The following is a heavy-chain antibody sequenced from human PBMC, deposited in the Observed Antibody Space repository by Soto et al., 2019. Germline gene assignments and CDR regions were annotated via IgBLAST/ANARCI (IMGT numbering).Heavy chain of an antibody. CDR1: GYTFTSYG. CDR3: AGDTYYYGSGSSGGVY. D-gene: IGHD3-10*01. J-gene: IGHJ4*02. CDR2: ISAYNGNT. Sequence: QVQLVQSGAEVKKPGASVKVSCKASGYTFTSYGISWVRQAPGQGLEWMGWISAYNGNTNYAQKLQGRVTMTTDTSTSTAYMELRSLRSDDTAVYYCAGDTYYYGSGSSGGVYWGQGTLVTVSS. V-gene: IGHV1-18*01.